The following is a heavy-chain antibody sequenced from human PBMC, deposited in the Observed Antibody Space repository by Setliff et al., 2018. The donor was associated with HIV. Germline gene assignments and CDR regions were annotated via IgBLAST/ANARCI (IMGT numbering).Heavy chain of an antibody. CDR2: IYYSGIT. Sequence: SQTLSLPCTVSGGSFSNYWSWMRQPPGKGLEWIGHIYYSGITNYNPSLKSRVTISVDTSRNQFSLNLSSVTAADTAVYYCARFPLLHKNAFDIWGQGTMVTVSS. D-gene: IGHD2-15*01. CDR3: ARFPLLHKNAFDI. J-gene: IGHJ3*02. CDR1: GGSFSNY. V-gene: IGHV4-59*01.